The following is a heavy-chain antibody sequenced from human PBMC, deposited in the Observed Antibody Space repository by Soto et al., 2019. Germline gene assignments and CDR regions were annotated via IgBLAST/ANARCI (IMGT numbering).Heavy chain of an antibody. CDR2: ISSNGGST. Sequence: GGSLRLSCSASGFAFSSYAMHWVRQAPGKGLEYVSAISSNGGSTYYADSVKGRFTISRDNSKNTLYLQMSSLRAEDTAVYYCVNSRGDGYNHPGYWGQGTLVTVSS. CDR1: GFAFSSYA. V-gene: IGHV3-64D*06. CDR3: VNSRGDGYNHPGY. J-gene: IGHJ4*02. D-gene: IGHD3-10*01.